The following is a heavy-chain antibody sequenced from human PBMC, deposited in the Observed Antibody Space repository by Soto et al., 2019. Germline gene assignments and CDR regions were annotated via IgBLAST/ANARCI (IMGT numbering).Heavy chain of an antibody. J-gene: IGHJ4*02. CDR1: GYTYTSYG. Sequence: GAPAKVTCKASGYTYTSYGISWLRQATGQGLEWMGWISAYNSNTNYEQKLQGRVTMTTDTSTSTAYMELRSLRSDDTAVYYCARVERWVVAATHDYWGQGTLVTVSS. D-gene: IGHD2-15*01. V-gene: IGHV1-18*01. CDR2: ISAYNSNT. CDR3: ARVERWVVAATHDY.